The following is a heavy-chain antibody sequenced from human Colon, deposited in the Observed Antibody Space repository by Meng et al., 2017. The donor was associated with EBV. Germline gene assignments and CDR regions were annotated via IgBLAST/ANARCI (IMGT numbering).Heavy chain of an antibody. CDR2: IYRSGST. V-gene: IGHV4-39*01. CDR1: GGSISSSAYC. Sequence: RYLRESGSGRVKPPASLSLTCTVAGGSISSSAYCVGWARQPPGKGLQWIGPIYRSGSTTYNPSLQSRLITFAETSKNQFSQMLTTVTATDTTVYYCARRRGGSGRDCWGQGTLVTVSS. J-gene: IGHJ4*02. D-gene: IGHD3-10*01. CDR3: ARRRGGSGRDC.